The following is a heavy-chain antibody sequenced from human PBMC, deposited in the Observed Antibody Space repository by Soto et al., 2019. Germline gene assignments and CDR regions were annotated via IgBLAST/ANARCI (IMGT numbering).Heavy chain of an antibody. Sequence: GGSLRLSCAASGVSIISHYMAWVRQAPGKGLEWISLIYAGGSKFYADSVKGRFTISRDNSKNTLYLQMDCLTAEDTAVYYCASGENGYNKFYFDFWGQGTLVTVSS. V-gene: IGHV3-53*01. CDR3: ASGENGYNKFYFDF. CDR2: IYAGGSK. D-gene: IGHD5-12*01. J-gene: IGHJ4*02. CDR1: GVSIISHY.